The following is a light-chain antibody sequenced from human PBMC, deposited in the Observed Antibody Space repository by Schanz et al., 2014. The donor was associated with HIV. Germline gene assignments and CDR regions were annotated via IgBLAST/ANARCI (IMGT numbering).Light chain of an antibody. Sequence: EIVLTQSPGTLSLSPGERATLSCRASQSLGGSQLAWYQHKPGQAPRLLIYGASNRATGIPDRFSGTGSGTDFTLTISSLEPDDFATYYCQQSNTFPYTFGQGTKLEIK. V-gene: IGKV3-20*01. CDR2: GAS. CDR1: QSLGGSQ. J-gene: IGKJ2*01. CDR3: QQSNTFPYT.